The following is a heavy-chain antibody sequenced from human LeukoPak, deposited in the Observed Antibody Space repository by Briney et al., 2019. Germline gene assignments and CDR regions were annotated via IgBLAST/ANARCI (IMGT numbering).Heavy chain of an antibody. D-gene: IGHD3-10*01. CDR3: ARVWDYYYYMDV. V-gene: IGHV4-34*01. CDR2: INHSGST. Sequence: PSETLSLTCAVYGGSFSGYYWSWIRQPPGKGLEWIGEINHSGSTYYNPSLKSRVTISVDTSKNQFSLKLSSVTAADTAVYYCARVWDYYYYMDVWGKGTTVTISS. CDR1: GGSFSGYY. J-gene: IGHJ6*03.